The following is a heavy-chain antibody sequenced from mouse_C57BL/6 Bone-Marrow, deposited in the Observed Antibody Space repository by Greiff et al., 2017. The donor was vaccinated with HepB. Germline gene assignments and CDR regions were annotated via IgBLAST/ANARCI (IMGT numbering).Heavy chain of an antibody. J-gene: IGHJ4*01. V-gene: IGHV1-58*01. CDR2: IYIGNGYT. CDR3: ARWVYDYDLYYAMDY. D-gene: IGHD2-4*01. CDR1: GYTFTSYG. Sequence: EVQGVESGAELVRPGSSVKMSCKTSGYTFTSYGINWVKQRPGQGLEWIGYIYIGNGYTEYNEKFKGKATLTSDTSSSTAYMQLSSLTSEDSAIYFCARWVYDYDLYYAMDYWGQGTSVTVSS.